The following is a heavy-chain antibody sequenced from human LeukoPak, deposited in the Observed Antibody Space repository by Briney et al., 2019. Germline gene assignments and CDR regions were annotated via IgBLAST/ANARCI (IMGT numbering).Heavy chain of an antibody. CDR3: AKSDYYGASDY. V-gene: IGHV4-59*01. Sequence: SETLSLTCTVSGGSISSYYWSWLRQPPGKGLEYIGYSHYTGSTSYNPSLKSRVTISVDTFRNQFSLKLTSVTAADTAIYYCAKSDYYGASDYWGQGTLVTVSS. CDR1: GGSISSYY. D-gene: IGHD3-10*01. J-gene: IGHJ4*02. CDR2: SHYTGST.